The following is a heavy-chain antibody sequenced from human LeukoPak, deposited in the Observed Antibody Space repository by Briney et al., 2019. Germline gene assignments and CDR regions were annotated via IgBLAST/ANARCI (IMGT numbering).Heavy chain of an antibody. CDR3: TKDMTYYYDSSGYYASRNVFDI. V-gene: IGHV3-9*01. CDR2: ISWDSGSI. Sequence: GGSLRLSCAASGFTFDDYAMHWVRQAPGKGLEWVSGISWDSGSIGYADSVKGRFTISRDNAKNSLYLQMNSLRAEDTALYYCTKDMTYYYDSSGYYASRNVFDIWGQGTMVTVSS. D-gene: IGHD3-22*01. CDR1: GFTFDDYA. J-gene: IGHJ3*02.